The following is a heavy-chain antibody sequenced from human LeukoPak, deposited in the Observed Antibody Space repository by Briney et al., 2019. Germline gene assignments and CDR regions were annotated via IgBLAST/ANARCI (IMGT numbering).Heavy chain of an antibody. CDR3: ARNRHYSDDL. CDR1: GDSVSTNDAG. CDR2: TYYRSKWYT. J-gene: IGHJ2*01. V-gene: IGHV6-1*01. Sequence: SQTLSLTCAISGDSVSTNDAGWHWIRQSPSRGLEWLGRTYYRSKWYTDYGLSVKGRITINGDTSKNQFSLQLNSVTPEDTAVYYCARNRHYSDDLCGRGTLVTVSS. D-gene: IGHD2-15*01.